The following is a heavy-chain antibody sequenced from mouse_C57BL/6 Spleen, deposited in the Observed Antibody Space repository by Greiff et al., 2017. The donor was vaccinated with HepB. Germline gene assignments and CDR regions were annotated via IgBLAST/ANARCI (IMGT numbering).Heavy chain of an antibody. V-gene: IGHV3-6*01. D-gene: IGHD1-1*01. J-gene: IGHJ2*01. CDR1: GYSITSGYY. Sequence: DVQLQESGPGLVKPSQSLSLTCSVTGYSITSGYYWNWIRQFPGNKLEWMGYISYDGSNNYNPSLKNRISITRDTSKNQFFLKLNSVTTEDTATYYCAREARDYGRAYWGQGTTLTVSS. CDR3: AREARDYGRAY. CDR2: ISYDGSN.